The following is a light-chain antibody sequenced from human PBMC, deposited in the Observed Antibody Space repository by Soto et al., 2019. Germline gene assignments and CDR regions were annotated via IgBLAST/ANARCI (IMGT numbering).Light chain of an antibody. CDR1: SSDVGGYNY. Sequence: QSALAQPPSASGSPGQSVTISCTGTSSDVGGYNYVSWYQHHPGNAPKLMICEVTKRPSGVPDRFSGSKSGNTASLTVSGLQAEDEAAYFCSSYAGTTFVFGTGTKVTVL. CDR3: SSYAGTTFV. CDR2: EVT. J-gene: IGLJ1*01. V-gene: IGLV2-8*01.